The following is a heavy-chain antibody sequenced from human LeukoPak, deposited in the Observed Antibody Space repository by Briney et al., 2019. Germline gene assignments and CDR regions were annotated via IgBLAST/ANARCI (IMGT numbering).Heavy chain of an antibody. CDR2: ISSTSSYI. CDR3: ARDLLGTLVRGPIDY. V-gene: IGHV3-21*01. D-gene: IGHD3-10*01. Sequence: PGGSLRLSCAASGFTFSSYMNWVRQAPGKGLEWVSSISSTSSYIYYADSVKGRFTISRDNAKNSLYLQMNSLRAEDTAVYYCARDLLGTLVRGPIDYWGQGTLVTVSS. J-gene: IGHJ4*02. CDR1: GFTFSSY.